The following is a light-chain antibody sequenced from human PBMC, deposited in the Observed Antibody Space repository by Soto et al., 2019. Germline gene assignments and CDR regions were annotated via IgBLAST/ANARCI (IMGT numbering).Light chain of an antibody. V-gene: IGKV1-9*01. CDR1: QGITNY. CDR3: QQINSYPHT. CDR2: AAS. Sequence: DIQLTQSPSFLSPSVGDRVTITCRASQGITNYLVWYQQKPGKAPKLLIYAASTLQSGVPSRFSGSGSGTEFSLTISSLQPEDFATYYCQQINSYPHTFGQGTKLEIK. J-gene: IGKJ2*01.